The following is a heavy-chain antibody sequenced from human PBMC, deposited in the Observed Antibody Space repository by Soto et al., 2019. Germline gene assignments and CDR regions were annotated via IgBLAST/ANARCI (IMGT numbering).Heavy chain of an antibody. CDR2: ISGSGGST. CDR1: GFTFSSYA. V-gene: IGHV3-23*01. Sequence: EVQLLESGGGLVQPGGSLRLSCAASGFTFSSYAMSWVRQAPGKGLEWVSAISGSGGSTYYADSVKGRFTISRDNSKNTLYLQMNSLRAEDTAVYYCAKDLSALAVARPHDAFDIWGQGTMVTVSS. D-gene: IGHD6-19*01. CDR3: AKDLSALAVARPHDAFDI. J-gene: IGHJ3*02.